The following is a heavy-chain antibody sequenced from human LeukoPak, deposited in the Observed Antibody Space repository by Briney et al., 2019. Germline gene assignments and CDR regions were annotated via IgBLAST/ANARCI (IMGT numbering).Heavy chain of an antibody. CDR2: IKQDGSEK. D-gene: IGHD6-19*01. CDR1: GFTLSTYW. CDR3: ARDRGSSGRLGRFDN. V-gene: IGHV3-7*01. J-gene: IGHJ4*02. Sequence: GGSLRLSCAASGFTLSTYWMTWVRQAPGKGLEWVANIKQDGSEKYYVDSVKGRFTISRDNAKKLLYLQMNSLRVEDTAVYYCARDRGSSGRLGRFDNWGQGALVTVSP.